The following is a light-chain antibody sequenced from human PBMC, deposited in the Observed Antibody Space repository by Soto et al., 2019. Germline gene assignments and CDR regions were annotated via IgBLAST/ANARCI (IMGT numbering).Light chain of an antibody. J-gene: IGLJ1*01. V-gene: IGLV2-14*01. Sequence: QSVLTQPASVSGSPGQSITISCTGTSRDVGGYNYVSWYQQHPGKAPELMIHDVSNRPSGVSNRFSGSKSGNTASLTISGLQAEDEAEYYCISYTSSSPYVFGTGTKVTVL. CDR1: SRDVGGYNY. CDR3: ISYTSSSPYV. CDR2: DVS.